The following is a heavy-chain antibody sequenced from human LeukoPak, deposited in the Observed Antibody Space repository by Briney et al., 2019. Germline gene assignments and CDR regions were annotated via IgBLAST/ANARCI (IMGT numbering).Heavy chain of an antibody. Sequence: SETLSLTCTVSGGSISSYYWNWIRQPPGKGLEWIGYIYYSGTTNYNPSLKSRVTMSVDTSKNQFSLKLSSVTAADTAVYYCARDDYGSGSYYNSYWGQGTLVTVSS. CDR2: IYYSGTT. J-gene: IGHJ4*02. D-gene: IGHD3-10*01. CDR1: GGSISSYY. V-gene: IGHV4-59*12. CDR3: ARDDYGSGSYYNSY.